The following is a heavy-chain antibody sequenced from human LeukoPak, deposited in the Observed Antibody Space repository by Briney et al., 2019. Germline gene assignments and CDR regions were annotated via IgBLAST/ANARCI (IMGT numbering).Heavy chain of an antibody. CDR1: GFTVSSNY. CDR2: IYSGGST. J-gene: IGHJ6*03. Sequence: PGGYLRCSGAASGFTVSSNYMSWVRQGPGKGLEWISVIYSGGSTYYADSVKGRFTISRDNSKNTLYLQMNSLRAEDTAVYYCARYCRVGAPDRYYYYYDMDVWGKGTTVTVSS. V-gene: IGHV3-66*02. CDR3: ARYCRVGAPDRYYYYYDMDV. D-gene: IGHD1-26*01.